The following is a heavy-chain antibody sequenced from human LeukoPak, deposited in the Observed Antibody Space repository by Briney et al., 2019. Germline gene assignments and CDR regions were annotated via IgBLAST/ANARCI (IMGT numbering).Heavy chain of an antibody. J-gene: IGHJ4*02. Sequence: SETLSLTCTVSGDSISSGGHYWSWIRQHPGKGLEWIGYMYYSGNTYYNPSLKSRVTISVDTSKNQFSLRLSSVTAADTAVYYCVRGGQWLAPGPDYWGQGTLVTVSS. CDR3: VRGGQWLAPGPDY. CDR2: MYYSGNT. CDR1: GDSISSGGHY. V-gene: IGHV4-31*03. D-gene: IGHD6-19*01.